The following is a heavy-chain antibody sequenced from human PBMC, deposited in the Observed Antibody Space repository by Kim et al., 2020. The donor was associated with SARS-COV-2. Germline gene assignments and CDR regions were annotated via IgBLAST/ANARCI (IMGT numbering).Heavy chain of an antibody. V-gene: IGHV3-9*01. CDR3: AKAGKGMDV. Sequence: ISYADSVKGRFTISRDNAKNSLYLQMNSLRAEDTALYYCAKAGKGMDVWGQGTTVTVSS. CDR2: I. D-gene: IGHD6-13*01. J-gene: IGHJ6*02.